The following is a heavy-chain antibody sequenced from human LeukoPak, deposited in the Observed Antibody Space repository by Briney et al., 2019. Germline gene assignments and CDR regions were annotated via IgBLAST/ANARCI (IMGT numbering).Heavy chain of an antibody. CDR1: GFTFSLHW. J-gene: IGHJ4*02. Sequence: HPGGSLRLSCAASGFTFSLHWMSWVRQAPGKGLEWVANINQGGSEKHYVDSVKGRFTISRDNAKNSLDLQMSSLRAEDTAVYYCARGKSYNWNDYDYWGQGTLVTVSS. V-gene: IGHV3-7*01. CDR3: ARGKSYNWNDYDY. CDR2: INQGGSEK. D-gene: IGHD1-1*01.